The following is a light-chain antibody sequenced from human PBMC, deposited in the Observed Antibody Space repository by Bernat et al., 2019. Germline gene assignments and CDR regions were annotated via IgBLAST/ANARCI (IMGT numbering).Light chain of an antibody. CDR2: KAS. CDR3: QEYRSVSGT. Sequence: DIQMTQSPSTLSASIGDRVTITCRASQTISSWLAWYQQKPGKAPKLLIYKASSLESGVPSRFSGRGSGTEFTLTISSLQPDDLATYYCQEYRSVSGTFGQGTKVEIK. CDR1: QTISSW. V-gene: IGKV1-5*03. J-gene: IGKJ1*01.